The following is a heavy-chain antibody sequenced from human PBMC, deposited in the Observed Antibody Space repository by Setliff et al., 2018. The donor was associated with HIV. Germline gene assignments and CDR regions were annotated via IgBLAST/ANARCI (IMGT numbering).Heavy chain of an antibody. D-gene: IGHD3-16*01. CDR2: ISYGSTYI. Sequence: LSLSCVASGFTFSSYCMDWFRQAPGKGLEWVSSISYGSTYIYQSDSVRGRFTISRDDAKKSLYLQMNSLGAEDTAVYYCARSGGIGNYHWDVWGKGTTVTVSS. CDR1: GFTFSSYC. J-gene: IGHJ6*03. CDR3: ARSGGIGNYHWDV. V-gene: IGHV3-21*01.